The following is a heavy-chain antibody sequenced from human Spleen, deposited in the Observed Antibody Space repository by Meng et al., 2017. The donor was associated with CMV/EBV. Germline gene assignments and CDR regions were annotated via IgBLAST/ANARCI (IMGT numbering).Heavy chain of an antibody. CDR3: ARGGYYTDVDY. CDR2: INHYTPPP. V-gene: IGHV1-18*01. CDR1: GYTLSSCA. Sequence: SCKAAGYTLSSCAISWVRQAPRQGLEWMGWINHYTPPPPTTHKLPGRVTMTTDTSTSTAYMELRSLRSDDTAVYYCARGGYYTDVDYWGQGTLVTVSS. D-gene: IGHD1-26*01. J-gene: IGHJ4*02.